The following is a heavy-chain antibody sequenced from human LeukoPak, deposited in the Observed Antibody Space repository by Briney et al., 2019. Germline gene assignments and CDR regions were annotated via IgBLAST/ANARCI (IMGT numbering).Heavy chain of an antibody. V-gene: IGHV3-9*01. J-gene: IGHJ3*02. D-gene: IGHD3-22*01. Sequence: SGGSLRLSCAASGFTFDDYAMHWVRQAPGKGLEWVSGISWNSGSIGYADSVKGRFTISRDNAKNSLYLQMNSLRAEDTALYYCAKEYYDRFEDNAFDIWGQGTMVTVSS. CDR3: AKEYYDRFEDNAFDI. CDR1: GFTFDDYA. CDR2: ISWNSGSI.